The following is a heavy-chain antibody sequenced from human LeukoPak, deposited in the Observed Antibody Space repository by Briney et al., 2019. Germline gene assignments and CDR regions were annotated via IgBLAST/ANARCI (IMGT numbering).Heavy chain of an antibody. CDR1: GFTFSSYG. V-gene: IGHV3-7*01. Sequence: GGSLRLSCAASGFTFSSYGMHWVRQAPGKGLEWVANIKQDGSEKYYVDSVKGRFTISRDNAKNSLYLQMNSLRAEDTAVYYCARAPYYDYVWGSYRLKYYFDYWGQGTLVTVSS. CDR3: ARAPYYDYVWGSYRLKYYFDY. J-gene: IGHJ4*02. CDR2: IKQDGSEK. D-gene: IGHD3-16*02.